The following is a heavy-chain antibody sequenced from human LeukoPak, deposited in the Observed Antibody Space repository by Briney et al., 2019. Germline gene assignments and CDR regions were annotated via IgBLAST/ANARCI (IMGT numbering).Heavy chain of an antibody. V-gene: IGHV3-73*01. Sequence: TGGSLRLSCAASGFTFSGSAMHWVRQASGKGLEWVGRIRSKANNYATAFAASVKGRFTISRDDSQNTTFLHMTSLKTEDTAMYYCTGLSSSLSPDYWGQGTLVTVSS. CDR2: IRSKANNYAT. J-gene: IGHJ4*01. CDR1: GFTFSGSA. CDR3: TGLSSSLSPDY. D-gene: IGHD2/OR15-2a*01.